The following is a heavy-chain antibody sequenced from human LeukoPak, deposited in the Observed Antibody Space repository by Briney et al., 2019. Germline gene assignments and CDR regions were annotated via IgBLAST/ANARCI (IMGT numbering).Heavy chain of an antibody. J-gene: IGHJ3*02. CDR3: TRDLRKHGVFDI. Sequence: GGSLRLSCAASGFTVSTNYMTWVRQAPGKGLEWVSEIYSDGTTYYAASVKGRFSISRDNSENTVYLEMNSLRGEDTAIYYCTRDLRKHGVFDIWGQGTMVTVSS. V-gene: IGHV3-53*01. CDR2: IYSDGTT. CDR1: GFTVSTNY.